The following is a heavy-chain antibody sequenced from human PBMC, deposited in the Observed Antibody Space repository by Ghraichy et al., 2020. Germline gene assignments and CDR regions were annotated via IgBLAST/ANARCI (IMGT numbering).Heavy chain of an antibody. J-gene: IGHJ4*02. D-gene: IGHD1/OR15-1a*01. V-gene: IGHV3-23*01. CDR2: IGGAFDT. CDR1: GFTFSNFV. Sequence: GGSLRLSCSASGFTFSNFVMNWVRQAPGKGLEWVSTIGGAFDTYYADSVKGRFTIFRDNSKNTLYLQMNSLRAEDTAVYFCAKDQGTVLASDYWGQGTLVTVPA. CDR3: AKDQGTVLASDY.